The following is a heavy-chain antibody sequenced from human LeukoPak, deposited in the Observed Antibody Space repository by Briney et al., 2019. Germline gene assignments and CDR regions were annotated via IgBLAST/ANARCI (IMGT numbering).Heavy chain of an antibody. CDR2: INAGNGNT. D-gene: IGHD6-13*01. V-gene: IGHV1-3*01. CDR1: GYTLTSYA. J-gene: IGHJ4*02. CDR3: ARDRGYSSSFDDY. Sequence: ASVKVSCKASGYTLTSYAMHWVRQAPGQRLEWMGWINAGNGNTKYSQKFQGRVTITRDTSASTAYMELSSLRSEDTAVYYCARDRGYSSSFDDYWGQGTLVTVSS.